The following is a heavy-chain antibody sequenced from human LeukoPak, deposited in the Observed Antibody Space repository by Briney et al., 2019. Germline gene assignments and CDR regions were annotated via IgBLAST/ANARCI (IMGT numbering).Heavy chain of an antibody. V-gene: IGHV1-69*05. Sequence: SVKVSCKASGGTFSSYAISWVRQAPGQGLEWMGGSIPIFGTANYAQKFQGRVTITTDESTSTAYMELSSLRSEDTAVYYCARGPIFGVVIMYFDYWGQGTLVTVSS. J-gene: IGHJ4*02. D-gene: IGHD3-3*01. CDR1: GGTFSSYA. CDR2: SIPIFGTA. CDR3: ARGPIFGVVIMYFDY.